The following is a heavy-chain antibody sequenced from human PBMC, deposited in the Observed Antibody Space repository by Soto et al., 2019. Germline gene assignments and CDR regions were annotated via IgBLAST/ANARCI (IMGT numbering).Heavy chain of an antibody. Sequence: SETLSLTCTVSGGSISSYYWSWIRQPPGKGLEWIGYIYYSGSTNYNPSLKSRVTISVDTSKNQFSLKLSSVTAADTAVYYCARQNGGYDILTGYDNTFDYWGPGTLVTVSS. J-gene: IGHJ4*02. D-gene: IGHD3-9*01. CDR1: GGSISSYY. CDR3: ARQNGGYDILTGYDNTFDY. V-gene: IGHV4-59*08. CDR2: IYYSGST.